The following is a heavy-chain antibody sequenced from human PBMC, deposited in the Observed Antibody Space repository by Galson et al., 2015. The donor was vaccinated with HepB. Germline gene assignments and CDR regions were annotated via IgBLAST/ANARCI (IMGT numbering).Heavy chain of an antibody. J-gene: IGHJ4*02. CDR3: ARVPTSLGAVIAGPFFDS. V-gene: IGHV1-18*01. Sequence: SVKVSCKASGYTFTSYGFTWVRQAPGQGLEWMGWISAYNGNTNYAQKFLGRVTMTTDTSTRTAYMELRSLRSDDTAVYYCARVPTSLGAVIAGPFFDSWGQGTLVTVSS. D-gene: IGHD2-21*01. CDR2: ISAYNGNT. CDR1: GYTFTSYG.